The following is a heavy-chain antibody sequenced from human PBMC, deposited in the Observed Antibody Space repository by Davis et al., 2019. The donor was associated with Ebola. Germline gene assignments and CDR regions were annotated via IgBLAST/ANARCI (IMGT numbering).Heavy chain of an antibody. J-gene: IGHJ6*02. CDR1: GGSISSSSYY. V-gene: IGHV4-61*01. CDR3: AGLYCSGGSCFYGMDV. CDR2: IYYSGST. Sequence: MPSETLSLTCTVSGGSISSSSYYWSWIRQPPGKGLEWIGYIYYSGSTNYNPSLKSRVTISVDTSKNQFSLKLSSVTAADTAVYYCAGLYCSGGSCFYGMDVWGQGTTVTVSS. D-gene: IGHD2-15*01.